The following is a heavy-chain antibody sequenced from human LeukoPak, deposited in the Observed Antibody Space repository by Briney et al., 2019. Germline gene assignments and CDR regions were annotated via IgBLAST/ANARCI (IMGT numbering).Heavy chain of an antibody. CDR1: GGSFSGYY. D-gene: IGHD6-6*01. V-gene: IGHV4-34*01. Sequence: SETLSLTCAVYGGSFSGYYWSWIRQPPGKGLEWIGEINHSGSTNYNPSLKSRVTISVDSSKNQFSLKLSSVTAADTAVYYYARGIGYSSSSPIDYWGQGTLVTVSS. J-gene: IGHJ4*02. CDR3: ARGIGYSSSSPIDY. CDR2: INHSGST.